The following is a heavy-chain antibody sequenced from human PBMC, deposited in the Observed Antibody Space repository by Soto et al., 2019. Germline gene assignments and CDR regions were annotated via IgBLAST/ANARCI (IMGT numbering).Heavy chain of an antibody. V-gene: IGHV1-3*01. Sequence: QVQLVQSGAEVKKPGASVKVSCKASGYTFTSYAMHWVRQAPGQRLEWMGWINAGNGNTKYSQKFQGRVTITRDTSASTAYMELSSLRSEDTAVYYCAGDAYCGGDCLYFDYWGQGTLVTVSS. CDR2: INAGNGNT. CDR1: GYTFTSYA. D-gene: IGHD2-21*02. CDR3: AGDAYCGGDCLYFDY. J-gene: IGHJ4*02.